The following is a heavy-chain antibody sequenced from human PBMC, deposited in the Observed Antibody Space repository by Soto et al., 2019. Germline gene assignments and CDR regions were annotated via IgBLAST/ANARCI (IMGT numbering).Heavy chain of an antibody. CDR2: ISEDGGKK. J-gene: IGHJ3*02. CDR3: AKPLGSGYADAFNM. CDR1: GFTFSTYV. D-gene: IGHD3-3*01. V-gene: IGHV3-30*18. Sequence: GGSLRLSCAASGFTFSTYVMHWVRQAPGKGLEWAALISEDGGKKYYADSVKGRFTISRDNSKDLLYLQMNSLRAEDTAVYYCAKPLGSGYADAFNMWGRGTMVTVS.